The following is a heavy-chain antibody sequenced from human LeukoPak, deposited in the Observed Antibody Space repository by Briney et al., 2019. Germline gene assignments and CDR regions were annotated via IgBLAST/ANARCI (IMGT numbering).Heavy chain of an antibody. J-gene: IGHJ4*02. V-gene: IGHV1-2*02. D-gene: IGHD2-2*01. CDR2: INPNSGGT. CDR3: ARTGPQYCSSTSCPIGY. Sequence: ASVKVSCKASGYTFTGYHMHWVRQAPGQGLEWMGWINPNSGGTNYAQKFQGRVTMTRDTSISTAYMELSRLRSDDTAVYYCARTGPQYCSSTSCPIGYWGQGTLVTVSS. CDR1: GYTFTGYH.